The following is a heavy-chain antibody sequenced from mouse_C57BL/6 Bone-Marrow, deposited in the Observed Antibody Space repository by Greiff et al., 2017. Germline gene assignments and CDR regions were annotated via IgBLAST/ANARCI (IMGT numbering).Heavy chain of an antibody. CDR1: GFTFSSYG. D-gene: IGHD1-1*01. V-gene: IGHV5-6*02. J-gene: IGHJ4*01. CDR2: ISSGGSYT. Sequence: DVKLVESGGDLVKPGGSLKLSCAASGFTFSSYGMSWVRQTPDKRLEWVATISSGGSYTYYPDSVKGRFTISRDNAKNTLYLQMSSLKSEDTAMYYCARHYYGSRYYAMDYWGQGTSVTVSS. CDR3: ARHYYGSRYYAMDY.